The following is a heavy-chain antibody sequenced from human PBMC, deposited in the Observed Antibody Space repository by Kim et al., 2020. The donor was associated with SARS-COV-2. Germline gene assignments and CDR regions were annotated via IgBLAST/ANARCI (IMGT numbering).Heavy chain of an antibody. J-gene: IGHJ3*02. V-gene: IGHV5-51*01. D-gene: IGHD3-3*01. Sequence: DTRYSTSFQGQVTSSADKSINTAYLQWSSLKASDTAIYYCARMSGLDAFDIWGQGTMVTVSS. CDR2: DT. CDR3: ARMSGLDAFDI.